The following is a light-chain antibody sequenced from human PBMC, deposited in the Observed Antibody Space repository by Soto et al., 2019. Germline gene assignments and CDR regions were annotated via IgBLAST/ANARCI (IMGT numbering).Light chain of an antibody. CDR1: QSIGSY. V-gene: IGKV1-39*01. J-gene: IGKJ4*01. CDR3: QQSHTTPPT. CDR2: AAS. Sequence: DIPMTQSPSSLSASVGDRVTITCRASQSIGSYLNWYQQTPGKAPKLLIYYAASSSQSGVPSRFSGSGSGTHFTLTISSLQPEDFATYYCQQSHTTPPTFGGGTKVEI.